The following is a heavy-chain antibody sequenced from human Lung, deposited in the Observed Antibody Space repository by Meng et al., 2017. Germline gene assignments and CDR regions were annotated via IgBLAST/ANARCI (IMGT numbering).Heavy chain of an antibody. Sequence: VQLHEPGPGLVKPYHTLSLTCTVSGGSISSSNYYWSWIRQPPGKGLEWSGHIYNSGSTYYNPSLKSRITISVDTSKNQFSLKLSSVTAADTAVYYCARGQKGYFDLWGRGTLVTV. CDR1: GGSISSSNYY. CDR2: IYNSGST. V-gene: IGHV4-30-4*01. CDR3: ARGQKGYFDL. J-gene: IGHJ2*01.